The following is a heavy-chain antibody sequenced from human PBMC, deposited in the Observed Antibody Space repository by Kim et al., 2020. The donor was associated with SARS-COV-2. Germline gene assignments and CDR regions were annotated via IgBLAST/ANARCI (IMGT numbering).Heavy chain of an antibody. CDR1: GFTFSSYA. D-gene: IGHD3-22*01. Sequence: GGSLRLSCAASGFTFSSYAMSWVRQAPGKGLEWVSAISGSGGSTYYADSVKGRFTISRDNPKNTLYRQIRSLKAEEKGVYYWAKDNDFYDRGGWSDYWG. V-gene: IGHV3-23*01. CDR2: ISGSGGST. J-gene: IGHJ4*01. CDR3: AKDNDFYDRGGWSDY.